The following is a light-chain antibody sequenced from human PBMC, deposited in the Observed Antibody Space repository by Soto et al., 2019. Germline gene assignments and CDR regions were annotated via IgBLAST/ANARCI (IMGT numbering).Light chain of an antibody. Sequence: DIVMTQSPDSLAVSLGERATINCKSSQSVLYSSNNMNYLAWYQQKPGQPPKLLIYWASTREAGVPDRFSGRGSGTDFTLTISSLQAEDVAVYCCQQYYTTPRTFGQGPKVEIK. J-gene: IGKJ1*01. CDR3: QQYYTTPRT. CDR2: WAS. V-gene: IGKV4-1*01. CDR1: QSVLYSSNNMNY.